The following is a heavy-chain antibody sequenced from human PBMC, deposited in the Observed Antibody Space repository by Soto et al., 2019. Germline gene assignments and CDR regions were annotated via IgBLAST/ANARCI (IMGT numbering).Heavy chain of an antibody. D-gene: IGHD3-22*01. CDR2: IYYSGST. Sequence: QVRLQESGPGLVKPSETLSLTCTVSGGSISSYYWSWIRQPPGKGLEWIGYIYYSGSTNYNPSLKSRLTISVDTSKNQSSLKLSSVTAADTAVYYCARSDHYYYDSSGYWDYWGQGTLVTVSS. J-gene: IGHJ4*02. CDR1: GGSISSYY. CDR3: ARSDHYYYDSSGYWDY. V-gene: IGHV4-59*08.